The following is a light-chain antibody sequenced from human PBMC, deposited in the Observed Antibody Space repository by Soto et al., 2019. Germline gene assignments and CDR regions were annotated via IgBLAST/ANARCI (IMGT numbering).Light chain of an antibody. CDR3: QQYNNWPPTT. CDR1: QSVRNN. J-gene: IGKJ5*01. CDR2: LAS. Sequence: EVVMTQSPATLSVSPGERVTLSCRASQSVRNNLAWYQQKPGQSPRLLFYLASTWAPGIPARFSAGGSGTEFTLTISSLQSDDFAVYDGQQYNNWPPTTFGQGTRLEIK. V-gene: IGKV3-15*01.